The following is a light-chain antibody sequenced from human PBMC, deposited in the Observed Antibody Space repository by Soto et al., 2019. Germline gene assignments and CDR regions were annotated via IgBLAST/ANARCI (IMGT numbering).Light chain of an antibody. CDR3: SSYASSSTLA. V-gene: IGLV2-14*01. CDR1: SSDVGGYNF. Sequence: QSALTQPASVSGSPGQSITISCTGTSSDVGGYNFVSWYQQHPGKAPKLMIYEVNDRPSGVSNRFSGSKSGNTASLTISGLQAEDEADYYCSSYASSSTLAFGPGTKVTVL. J-gene: IGLJ1*01. CDR2: EVN.